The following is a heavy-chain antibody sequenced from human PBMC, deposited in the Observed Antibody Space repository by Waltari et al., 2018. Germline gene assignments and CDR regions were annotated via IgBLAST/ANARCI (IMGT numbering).Heavy chain of an antibody. CDR1: GYTFTSYD. CDR2: MNPNIGNT. V-gene: IGHV1-8*03. Sequence: QVQLVQSGAEVKKPGASVKVCCKASGYTFTSYDINWVRQATGQGLEWMGWMNPNIGNTGDAQKFHGRVTITRNTSISTAYMELSSLRSEDTAVYYCARETGASDAFDIWGQGTMVTVSS. D-gene: IGHD1-26*01. CDR3: ARETGASDAFDI. J-gene: IGHJ3*02.